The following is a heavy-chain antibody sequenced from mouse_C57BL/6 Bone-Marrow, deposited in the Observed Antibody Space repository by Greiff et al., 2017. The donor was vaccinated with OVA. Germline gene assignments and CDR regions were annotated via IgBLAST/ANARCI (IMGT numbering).Heavy chain of an antibody. V-gene: IGHV1-26*01. J-gene: IGHJ4*01. Sequence: VQLQQSGPELVKPGASVKISCKASGYTFTDYYMNWVKQSHGKSLEWIGDINPNNGGTSYNQKFKGKATLTVAKSSSTADMCRRSLTSEDSAIYDCASYGNSVSAMDYWGQGTSVTVSS. CDR2: INPNNGGT. CDR1: GYTFTDYY. D-gene: IGHD1-1*01. CDR3: ASYGNSVSAMDY.